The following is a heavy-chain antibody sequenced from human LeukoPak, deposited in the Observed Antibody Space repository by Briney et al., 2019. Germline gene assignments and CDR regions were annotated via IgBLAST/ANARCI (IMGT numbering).Heavy chain of an antibody. CDR3: ARAPTVLVGYCSSSSCQADY. Sequence: GGSLRLSCVASGFTFSTYAMSWVRQAAGKGLEWVSLISGSGGGTYYADSVKGRFTISRDNAENSLYLQMNSLRVEDTAVYYCARAPTVLVGYCSSSSCQADYWGQGTLVTVSS. D-gene: IGHD2-2*01. J-gene: IGHJ4*02. CDR1: GFTFSTYA. CDR2: ISGSGGGT. V-gene: IGHV3-23*01.